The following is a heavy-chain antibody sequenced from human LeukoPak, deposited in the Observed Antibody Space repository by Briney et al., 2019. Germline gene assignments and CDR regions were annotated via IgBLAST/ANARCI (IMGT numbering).Heavy chain of an antibody. J-gene: IGHJ6*03. CDR1: GGSISSGSYY. D-gene: IGHD6-13*01. Sequence: NPSETLSLTCTVSGGSISSGSYYWSWIRQPPGKGLEWIGYIYYSGSTNYNPSLKSRVTISVDTSKNQFSLKLSSVTAADTAVYYCARVGYGSSQPMGYPYYYYYYYMDVWGKGTTVTISS. CDR2: IYYSGST. V-gene: IGHV4-61*01. CDR3: ARVGYGSSQPMGYPYYYYYYYMDV.